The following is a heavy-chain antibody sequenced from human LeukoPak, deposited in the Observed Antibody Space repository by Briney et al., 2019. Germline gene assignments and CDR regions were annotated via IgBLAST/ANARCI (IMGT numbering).Heavy chain of an antibody. CDR2: ISSSSSTI. Sequence: GGSLRLSCAASGFTFSSYSMNWVRQAPGKGLEWVSYISSSSSTIYYADSVKGRFTISRDNAKNSLYLQMNSLRAEDTAVYYCAREGMLCLDYWGQGTLVTVSS. V-gene: IGHV3-48*04. CDR3: AREGMLCLDY. J-gene: IGHJ4*02. D-gene: IGHD2-2*01. CDR1: GFTFSSYS.